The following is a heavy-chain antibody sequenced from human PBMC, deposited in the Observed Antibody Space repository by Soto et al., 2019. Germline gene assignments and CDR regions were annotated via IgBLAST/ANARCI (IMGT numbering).Heavy chain of an antibody. CDR2: IYYSGSA. Sequence: PSETLSLTCIVSGGSISSGDYYWSWIRQHPGKGLEWIGYIYYSGSAYYNPSLESRVSMSVDTSKNQFSLKLSSVTAADTAIYFCARDASSNWHHFDYWGQGTLVTVSS. V-gene: IGHV4-31*03. CDR1: GGSISSGDYY. CDR3: ARDASSNWHHFDY. J-gene: IGHJ4*02. D-gene: IGHD6-13*01.